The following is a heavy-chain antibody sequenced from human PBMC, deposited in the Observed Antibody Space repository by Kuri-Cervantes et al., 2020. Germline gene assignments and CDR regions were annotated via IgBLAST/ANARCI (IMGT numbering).Heavy chain of an antibody. D-gene: IGHD3-22*01. V-gene: IGHV3-53*05. CDR1: GFTVSSNY. CDR2: IYSGGST. CDR3: ARDDPTPYYYDSSGYFVH. J-gene: IGHJ4*02. Sequence: GGSLRLSCAASGFTVSSNYMSWVRQAPGKGLEWVSVIYSGGSTYYADSVKGRFTISRDNSKNTLYLQMNSLRAEDTAVYYCARDDPTPYYYDSSGYFVHWGQGTLVTVSS.